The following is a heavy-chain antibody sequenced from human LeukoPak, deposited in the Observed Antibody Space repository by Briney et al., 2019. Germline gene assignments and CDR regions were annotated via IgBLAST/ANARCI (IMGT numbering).Heavy chain of an antibody. CDR3: ARGRYSYGFHYYYMDV. CDR1: GFTFSSYA. Sequence: GGSLRLSCAASGFTFSSYAMSWVRQAPGKGLEWVSVISGSGGSTYYADSVKGRFTISRDNSKNTLYLQMNSLRAEDTAVYYCARGRYSYGFHYYYMDVWGKGTTVTVSS. CDR2: ISGSGGST. J-gene: IGHJ6*03. V-gene: IGHV3-23*01. D-gene: IGHD5-18*01.